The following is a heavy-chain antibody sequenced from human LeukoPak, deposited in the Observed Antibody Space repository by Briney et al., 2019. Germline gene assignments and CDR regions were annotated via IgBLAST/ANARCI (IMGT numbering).Heavy chain of an antibody. CDR3: ARERTGYFDY. D-gene: IGHD6-6*01. Sequence: GGSLRLSCTASGFTFGDYAMSWVRQAPGKGLEWVANIKQDRSEKYYVDSVKGRFTISRDNAKNSLYLQMNSLRDEDTAVYYCARERTGYFDYWGQGTLVTVSS. CDR2: IKQDRSEK. J-gene: IGHJ4*02. V-gene: IGHV3-7*01. CDR1: GFTFGDYA.